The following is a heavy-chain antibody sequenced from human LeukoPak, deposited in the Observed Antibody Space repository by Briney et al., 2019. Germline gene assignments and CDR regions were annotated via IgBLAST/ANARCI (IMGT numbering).Heavy chain of an antibody. D-gene: IGHD3-10*01. CDR1: GFTFSSYG. CDR3: ANFIRGGPVVFDY. V-gene: IGHV3-30*18. CDR2: ISYDGSNK. J-gene: IGHJ4*02. Sequence: GGSLRLSCAASGFTFSSYGMHWVRQAPGKGLEWVAVISYDGSNKYYADSVKGRFTISRDNSKNTLYLQMNSLRAEDTAVYYCANFIRGGPVVFDYWGQGTLVTVSS.